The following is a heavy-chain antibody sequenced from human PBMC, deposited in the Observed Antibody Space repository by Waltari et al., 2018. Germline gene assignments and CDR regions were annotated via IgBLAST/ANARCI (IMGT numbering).Heavy chain of an antibody. V-gene: IGHV1-69*14. J-gene: IGHJ4*02. D-gene: IGHD6-13*01. CDR3: ARVNSWTREFDY. CDR2: TIPSFGTS. Sequence: QVQLVQSGAEVKKPGSSVKVSCKASGGTFSSYAISWVRQAPGQGLEWMGGTIPSFGTSTDEQKFQGRVTITAEKSTSTAYMELSSLRSEDTAVYYCARVNSWTREFDYWGQGTLVTVSS. CDR1: GGTFSSYA.